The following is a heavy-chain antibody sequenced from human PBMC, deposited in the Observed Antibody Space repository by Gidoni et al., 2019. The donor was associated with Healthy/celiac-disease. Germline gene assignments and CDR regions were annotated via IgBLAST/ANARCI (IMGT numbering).Heavy chain of an antibody. D-gene: IGHD2-8*01. CDR1: GFTFSSYA. Sequence: EVQLLESGGGLVQPGGSLRLSCAASGFTFSSYAMSWVRQAPGKGLEWVSAISGSGGSTYYADSVKGRFTISRDNSKNTLYLQMNSLRAEDTAVYYCAKDRGGYCTNGVCPSNWFDPWGQGTLVTVTS. CDR3: AKDRGGYCTNGVCPSNWFDP. J-gene: IGHJ5*02. CDR2: ISGSGGST. V-gene: IGHV3-23*01.